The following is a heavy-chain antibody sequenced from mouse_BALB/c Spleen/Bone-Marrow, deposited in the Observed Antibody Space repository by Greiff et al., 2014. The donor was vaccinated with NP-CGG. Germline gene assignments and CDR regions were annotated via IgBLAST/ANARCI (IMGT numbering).Heavy chain of an antibody. V-gene: IGHV7-3*02. D-gene: IGHD2-4*01. J-gene: IGHJ1*01. CDR1: GFTFTDYY. CDR3: AREIINDYHWYFDV. Sequence: EVQGVESGGGLVQPGGSLRLSCATPGFTFTDYYMSWVRQPPGKALEWLGFIRNKANGYTTEYSASVKGRFTISRDNSQSILYLQMNTLRAEDSATYYCAREIINDYHWYFDVWGAGTTVTVSS. CDR2: IRNKANGYTT.